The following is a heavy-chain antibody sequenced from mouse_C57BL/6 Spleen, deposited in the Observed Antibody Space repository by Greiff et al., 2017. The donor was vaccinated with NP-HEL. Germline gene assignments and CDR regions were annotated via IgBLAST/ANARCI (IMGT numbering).Heavy chain of an antibody. CDR2: IDPNSGGT. D-gene: IGHD1-1*01. Sequence: VQLQQSGAELVKPGASVKLSCKASGYTFTSYWMHWVKQRPGRGLEWIGRIDPNSGGTKYNEKFKSKATLTVDKPSSTAYMQLSSLTSEDSAVYYCARSSFSTTVVATNYFDYWGQGTTLTVSS. CDR1: GYTFTSYW. J-gene: IGHJ2*01. CDR3: ARSSFSTTVVATNYFDY. V-gene: IGHV1-72*01.